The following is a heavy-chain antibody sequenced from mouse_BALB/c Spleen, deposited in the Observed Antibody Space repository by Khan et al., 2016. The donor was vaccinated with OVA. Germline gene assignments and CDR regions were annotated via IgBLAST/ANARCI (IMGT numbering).Heavy chain of an antibody. Sequence: QIQLVQSGAELVKPGASVRLSCKASGYTFTSYYLYWVKQRPGQGLEWIGDINPNNGGTNFNEKFRTKATLTVDKSSNTAYMELSRLTSEDSAVYYCTRAGYCTFAYWGQGTLVTVSA. CDR3: TRAGYCTFAY. CDR1: GYTFTSYY. CDR2: INPNNGGT. J-gene: IGHJ3*01. V-gene: IGHV1S81*02.